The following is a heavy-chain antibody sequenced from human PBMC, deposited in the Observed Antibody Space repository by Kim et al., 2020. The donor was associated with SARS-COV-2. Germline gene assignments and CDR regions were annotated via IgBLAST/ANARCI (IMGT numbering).Heavy chain of an antibody. CDR1: GFTFNSYW. Sequence: GGSLRLSCAASGFTFNSYWMSWARQAPGKGLEWVANIKQDGSEKYYVDSMKDRFTISRDNAKNSLYLEMSSLRVDDTAVYYCVRGGHFNSGYLIFDYWGQGTLVTVSA. J-gene: IGHJ4*02. D-gene: IGHD3-22*01. CDR3: VRGGHFNSGYLIFDY. V-gene: IGHV3-7*01. CDR2: IKQDGSEK.